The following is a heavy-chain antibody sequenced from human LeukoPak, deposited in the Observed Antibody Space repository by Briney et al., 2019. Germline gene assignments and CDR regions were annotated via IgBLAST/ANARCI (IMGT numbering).Heavy chain of an antibody. CDR1: GGTFNSYA. CDR2: IIPIFGTA. V-gene: IGHV1-69*05. J-gene: IGHJ4*02. CDR3: ARAHCSGGSCERGTFDY. D-gene: IGHD2-15*01. Sequence: GASVKVSCKASGGTFNSYAISWVRQAPGQGLEWMGRIIPIFGTANYAQKFQGRVTITTDESTSTAYMELSSLRSGDTAVYYCARAHCSGGSCERGTFDYWGQGTLVTVSS.